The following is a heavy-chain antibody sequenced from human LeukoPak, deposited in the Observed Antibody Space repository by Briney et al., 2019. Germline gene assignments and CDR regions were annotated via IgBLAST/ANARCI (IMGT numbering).Heavy chain of an antibody. CDR2: MNPNSGNT. V-gene: IGHV1-8*03. J-gene: IGHJ6*03. D-gene: IGHD4/OR15-4a*01. Sequence: ASVKVSCKASGYTFTSYDINWVQQATGQGLEWMGWMNPNSGNTGYAQKFQGRVTITRNTSISTAYMELSSLRSEDTAVYYCARAPVTNYYYYYYYYMDVWGKGTTVTVSS. CDR3: ARAPVTNYYYYYYYYMDV. CDR1: GYTFTSYD.